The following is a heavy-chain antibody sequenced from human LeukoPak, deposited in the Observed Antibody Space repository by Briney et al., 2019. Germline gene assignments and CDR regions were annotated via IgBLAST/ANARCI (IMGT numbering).Heavy chain of an antibody. Sequence: GGSLRLSCAASGFTFSSYAMSWVRKAPGKGLEWVSAISGSGGSTYYADSVRGRFTISRDNSKNTLYLQMNSLRAEDTAVYYCAGQFGELLENWFDPWGQGTLVTVSS. CDR1: GFTFSSYA. J-gene: IGHJ5*02. CDR2: ISGSGGST. V-gene: IGHV3-23*01. CDR3: AGQFGELLENWFDP. D-gene: IGHD3-10*01.